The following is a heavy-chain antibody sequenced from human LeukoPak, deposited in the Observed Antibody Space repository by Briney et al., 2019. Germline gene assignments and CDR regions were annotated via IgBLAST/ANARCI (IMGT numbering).Heavy chain of an antibody. CDR3: ARGRRIDYYDSSGSPFDY. CDR2: IYYSGST. Sequence: NSSETLSLTCTVSGGSISSYYWSWIRQPPGKGLEWIGYIYYSGSTNYNPSLKSRVTISVDTSKNQFSLKLSSVTAADTAVYYCARGRRIDYYDSSGSPFDYWGQGTLVTVSS. D-gene: IGHD3-22*01. J-gene: IGHJ4*02. V-gene: IGHV4-59*01. CDR1: GGSISSYY.